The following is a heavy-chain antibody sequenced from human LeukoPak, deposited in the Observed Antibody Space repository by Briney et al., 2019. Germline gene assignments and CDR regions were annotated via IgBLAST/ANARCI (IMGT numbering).Heavy chain of an antibody. CDR1: GYTFSSYG. CDR2: ISAYNGNT. D-gene: IGHD3-3*01. J-gene: IGHJ5*02. Sequence: PGASVKVFCKASGYTFSSYGISWVRQAPGQGLEWMGWISAYNGNTNYAQKLQGRVTMTTDTSTSTAYMELRSLRSDDTAVYYCARPRQGRITIFGVVTAEDWFDPWGQGTLVTVSS. V-gene: IGHV1-18*01. CDR3: ARPRQGRITIFGVVTAEDWFDP.